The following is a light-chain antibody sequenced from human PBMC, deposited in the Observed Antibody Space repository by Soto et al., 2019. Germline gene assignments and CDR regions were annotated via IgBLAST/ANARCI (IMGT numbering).Light chain of an antibody. CDR2: GAS. V-gene: IGKV3-20*01. Sequence: EIVLTQSPGTLSLSPGERATLSCRASQSVNSDYLAWFQQKPGQAPRLLIYGASTRTTGIPDRFSGSGSGTDFTLTIGRLEPGDFAVYYCQQYGSSTWTFGQGTKVDIK. CDR3: QQYGSSTWT. J-gene: IGKJ1*01. CDR1: QSVNSDY.